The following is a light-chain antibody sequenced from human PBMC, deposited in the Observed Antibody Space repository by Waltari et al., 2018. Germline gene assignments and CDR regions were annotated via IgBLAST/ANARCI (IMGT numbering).Light chain of an antibody. V-gene: IGLV2-14*01. Sequence: QSALTQPAFVSGSPGQSITISCTGTSNDVGGYGYVSWYQQYPGKAPQLGIYEVSYRASGISTRFSGSKSGNTASLTIAGLQAEDEADYFCHSFDSSLSTGVVFGGGTKVTVL. CDR2: EVS. CDR1: SNDVGGYGY. CDR3: HSFDSSLSTGVV. J-gene: IGLJ2*01.